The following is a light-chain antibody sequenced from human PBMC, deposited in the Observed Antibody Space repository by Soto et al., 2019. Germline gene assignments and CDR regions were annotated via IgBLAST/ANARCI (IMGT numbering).Light chain of an antibody. CDR2: DTS. CDR1: QSVSSY. Sequence: EVVVTQYTATLALSPGESATLSCRASQSVSSYLAWYQRKPGQAPRLLMYDTSSRAIGIPDRFSGSGSGTEFTLTISSLQSEDFAVYYCQQYEKWPPWTFGEGTKVDIK. J-gene: IGKJ1*01. V-gene: IGKV3D-15*01. CDR3: QQYEKWPPWT.